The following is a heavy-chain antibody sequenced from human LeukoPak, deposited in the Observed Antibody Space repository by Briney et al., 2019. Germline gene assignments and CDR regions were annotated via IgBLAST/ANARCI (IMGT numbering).Heavy chain of an antibody. CDR3: ARGWGSVGVHFDY. V-gene: IGHV3-48*03. J-gene: IGHJ4*02. D-gene: IGHD1-26*01. Sequence: QPGGSLRLSCAASGFTFSSYEMNWVRQAPGKGLEWVSYISSSGSTIYYAHSVKGRFTISRDNAKDSLYLQMNSLRAEDRAVYYCARGWGSVGVHFDYWGQGTLVTVSS. CDR1: GFTFSSYE. CDR2: ISSSGSTI.